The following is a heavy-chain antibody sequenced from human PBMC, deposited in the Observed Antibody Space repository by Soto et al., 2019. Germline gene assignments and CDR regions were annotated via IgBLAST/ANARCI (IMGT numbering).Heavy chain of an antibody. CDR2: ISSRSSTI. D-gene: IGHD2-8*01. V-gene: IGHV3-11*01. Sequence: QVQLVEPGGGLVKPGGSLRLSCAASGFTFSDYYMSWIRQAPGKGLEWVSYISSRSSTIFYAVSVKGRFTISSDNVKNSLYLQLKSLRAEDPAVYYCASGTNGAFFVYWGQGILVTVSS. CDR1: GFTFSDYY. CDR3: ASGTNGAFFVY. J-gene: IGHJ4*02.